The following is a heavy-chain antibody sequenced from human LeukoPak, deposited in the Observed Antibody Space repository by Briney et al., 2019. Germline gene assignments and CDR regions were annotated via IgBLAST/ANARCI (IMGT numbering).Heavy chain of an antibody. CDR2: FDPEDGET. CDR1: GYTLTELS. J-gene: IGHJ6*02. Sequence: ASVKVSCKVSGYTLTELSMHWVRQAPGKGLEWMGGFDPEDGETIYAQKFQGRVTKTEDTSTDTAYMELSSLRSEDTAVYYCAAVYGDLEPYGMDVWGQGTTVTVSS. V-gene: IGHV1-24*01. CDR3: AAVYGDLEPYGMDV. D-gene: IGHD4-17*01.